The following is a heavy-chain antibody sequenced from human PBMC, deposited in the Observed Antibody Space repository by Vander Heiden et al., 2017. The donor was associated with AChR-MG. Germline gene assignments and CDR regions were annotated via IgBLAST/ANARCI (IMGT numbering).Heavy chain of an antibody. CDR1: GFAFSSSW. D-gene: IGHD1-26*01. J-gene: IGHJ4*02. CDR3: ARDLYSTDY. CDR2: IKQDGSEK. V-gene: IGHV3-7*01. Sequence: VQLVQSGGGLVQPGGSLRLSCAAPGFAFSSSWMTWVRQAPGKGLEWVANIKQDGSEKYYVDSVKGRFTISRDNAKNSLYLQMNSLRAEDTAVYYCARDLYSTDYWGQGTLVTVSS.